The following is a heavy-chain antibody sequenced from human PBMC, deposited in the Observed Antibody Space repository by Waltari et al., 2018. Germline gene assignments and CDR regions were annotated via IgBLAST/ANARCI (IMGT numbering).Heavy chain of an antibody. CDR1: GFTFSSYS. Sequence: EVQLVESGGGLVQPGGSLRLSCAASGFTFSSYSMNWVRQAPGKGLEWVSYISSSSSTIYYADSVKGRFTISRDNAKNSLYLQMNSLRAEDTAVYYCARERSFVGAVLIGYMDVWGKGTTVTVSS. CDR2: ISSSSSTI. CDR3: ARERSFVGAVLIGYMDV. V-gene: IGHV3-48*04. J-gene: IGHJ6*03. D-gene: IGHD1-26*01.